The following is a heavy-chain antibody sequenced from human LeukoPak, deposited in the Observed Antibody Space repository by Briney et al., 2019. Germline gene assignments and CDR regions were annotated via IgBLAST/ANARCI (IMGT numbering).Heavy chain of an antibody. CDR3: VREERVWFDFDY. Sequence: GGSLRPSCAASGFIFSNYNMNWVRQAPGKGLEWVSSIDISDTYYAESVKGRFTISRDNARNSVYLQMQSLRSEDTAVYYCVREERVWFDFDYWGQGTLVTVSS. J-gene: IGHJ4*02. D-gene: IGHD3-9*01. CDR1: GFIFSNYN. V-gene: IGHV3-21*01. CDR2: IDISDT.